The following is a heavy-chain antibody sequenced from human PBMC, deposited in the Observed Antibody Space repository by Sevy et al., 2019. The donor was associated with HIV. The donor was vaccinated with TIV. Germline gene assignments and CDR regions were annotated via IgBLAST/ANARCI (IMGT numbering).Heavy chain of an antibody. V-gene: IGHV4-59*01. CDR1: GGSIRNYY. D-gene: IGHD6-13*01. CDR3: VRDSIAAARDFDY. J-gene: IGHJ4*02. CDR2: IYYSGST. Sequence: SETLSLTCSVSGGSIRNYYWSWIRQPPGKGLEWIGYIYYSGSTNYSPSLKSRVTISVDTSKKQFSLKLSSVTAADTAVYYCVRDSIAAARDFDYWGQGTLVTVSS.